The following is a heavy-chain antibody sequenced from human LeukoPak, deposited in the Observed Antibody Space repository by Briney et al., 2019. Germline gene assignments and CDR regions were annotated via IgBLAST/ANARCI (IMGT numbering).Heavy chain of an antibody. Sequence: GGSLRLSCAATGFTFSSNAMSWVRQAPGKGLEWVSAVSSGGETTYYADSVKGRFTIFRDNSKNTLYLQMNSLRAEDTAVYYCAKDTEATDCGGDCYSPLDYWGQGTLVTVSS. D-gene: IGHD2-21*02. CDR3: AKDTEATDCGGDCYSPLDY. J-gene: IGHJ4*02. V-gene: IGHV3-23*01. CDR1: GFTFSSNA. CDR2: VSSGGETT.